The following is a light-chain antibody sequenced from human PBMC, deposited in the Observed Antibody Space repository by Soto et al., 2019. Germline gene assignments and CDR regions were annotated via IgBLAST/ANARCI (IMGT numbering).Light chain of an antibody. V-gene: IGLV2-14*01. Sequence: QSALTQPASISGSPGQSITISCTGTSSDVCGYNYVSWYQQHPSKAPKLMIYDVDNRPSGVSYRFSGSKSGKTASLTISGLQAEDEADYSCSSYTSSSTVVFGGGTKLTVL. CDR2: DVD. CDR1: SSDVCGYNY. CDR3: SSYTSSSTVV. J-gene: IGLJ2*01.